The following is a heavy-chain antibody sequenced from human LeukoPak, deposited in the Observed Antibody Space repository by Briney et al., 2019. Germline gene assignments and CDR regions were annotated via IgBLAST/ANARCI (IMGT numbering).Heavy chain of an antibody. CDR3: ARVDSPDFWSGYYPYYFDY. CDR1: GGTLSSYA. V-gene: IGHV1-69*05. CDR2: IIPIFGTA. Sequence: ASVKVSCKASGGTLSSYAISWVRQAPGQGLESMGGIIPIFGTANYAQKVHGRVTINTNEYTSAAYMELSSLRSEHTAVYHCARVDSPDFWSGYYPYYFDYWGQGTLVTVSS. J-gene: IGHJ4*02. D-gene: IGHD3-3*01.